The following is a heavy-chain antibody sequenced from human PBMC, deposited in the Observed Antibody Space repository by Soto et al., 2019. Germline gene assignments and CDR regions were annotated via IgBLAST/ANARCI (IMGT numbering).Heavy chain of an antibody. CDR1: GGSISSSSYY. CDR3: ARPYDYGDINDAFDI. CDR2: IYYSGST. D-gene: IGHD4-17*01. V-gene: IGHV4-39*01. J-gene: IGHJ3*02. Sequence: QLQLQESGPGLVKPSETLSLTCTVSGGSISSSSYYWGWIRQPPGKGLEWIGSIYYSGSTYYNPSLKSRVTISVDTSKNQFSLKLSSVTAADTAVYYCARPYDYGDINDAFDIWGQGTMVTVSS.